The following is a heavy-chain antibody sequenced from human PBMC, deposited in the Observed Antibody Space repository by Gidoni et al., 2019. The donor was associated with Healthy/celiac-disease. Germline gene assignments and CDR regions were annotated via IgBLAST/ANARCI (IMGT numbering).Heavy chain of an antibody. CDR1: GFTFGDYA. CDR3: TREERGYYDSPTI. D-gene: IGHD3-22*01. J-gene: IGHJ3*02. V-gene: IGHV3-49*04. CDR2: IRSKAYGGTT. Sequence: EVQLVESGGGLVQPGRSLRLSCTASGFTFGDYAMSWVRQAPGKGLEWVGFIRSKAYGGTTEYAASVKGRFTISRDDSKSIAYLQMNSLKTEDTAVYYCTREERGYYDSPTIWGQGTMVTVSS.